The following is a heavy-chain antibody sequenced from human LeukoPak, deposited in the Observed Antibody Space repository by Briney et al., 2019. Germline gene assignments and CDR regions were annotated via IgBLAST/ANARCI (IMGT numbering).Heavy chain of an antibody. Sequence: PGGSLRLSCAASEFTFSNYAMNWVRQAPGKGLDWVSGIRVNDETYYADSVKGRFTISRDNSENTLYLQMGGLRAEDTAIYYCAKGTGDLGYYFDRWGQGTLVTVSS. CDR3: AKGTGDLGYYFDR. CDR2: IRVNDET. CDR1: EFTFSNYA. D-gene: IGHD7-27*01. V-gene: IGHV3-23*01. J-gene: IGHJ4*02.